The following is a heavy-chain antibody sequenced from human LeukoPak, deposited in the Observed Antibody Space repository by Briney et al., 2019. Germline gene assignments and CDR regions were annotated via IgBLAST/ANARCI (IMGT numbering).Heavy chain of an antibody. J-gene: IGHJ6*03. CDR1: GFTFTTYW. V-gene: IGHV3-7*01. CDR3: ARDPYSGNYGDDYYYYMDV. Sequence: GGSLRLSCAASGFTFTTYWMSWVRQPPGKGLEWVANIKQDGTEKYYVDSVKGRFTISRDNAKNSLYLQMNSLSPDDTAVYFCARDPYSGNYGDDYYYYMDVWGKGTTVTISS. CDR2: IKQDGTEK. D-gene: IGHD1-26*01.